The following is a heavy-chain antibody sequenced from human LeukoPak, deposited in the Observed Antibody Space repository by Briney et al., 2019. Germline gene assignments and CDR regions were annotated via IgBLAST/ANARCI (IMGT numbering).Heavy chain of an antibody. CDR2: INPSGGST. J-gene: IGHJ4*02. CDR1: GYTFTSYY. D-gene: IGHD2-21*01. V-gene: IGHV1-46*01. CDR3: ARDPPGGDCYDY. Sequence: GASVKVSCKASGYTFTSYYMHWVRQAPGQGLEWMSIINPSGGSTSYAQKFQGRVTMTRDMSTSTVYMELSSLRSEDTAVYYCARDPPGGDCYDYWGQGTLVTVSS.